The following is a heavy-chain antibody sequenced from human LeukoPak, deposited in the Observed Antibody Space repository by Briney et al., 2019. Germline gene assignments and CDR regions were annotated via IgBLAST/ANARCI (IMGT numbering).Heavy chain of an antibody. V-gene: IGHV4-59*01. CDR2: TYNSGNSGSA. CDR1: GGSISTYY. J-gene: IGHJ4*02. Sequence: PSETLSLTCTVSGGSISTYYWSWIRQPPGKGLEWIGYTYNSGNSGSANYNPSLKSRVTISVDMSKNQFSLKLSSVTAADTAVYYCARDVSGSYYDGSDYWGQGTPVTVSS. D-gene: IGHD1-26*01. CDR3: ARDVSGSYYDGSDY.